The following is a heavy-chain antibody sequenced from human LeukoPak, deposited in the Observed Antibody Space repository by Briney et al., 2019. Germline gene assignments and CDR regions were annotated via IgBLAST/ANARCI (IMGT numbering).Heavy chain of an antibody. CDR3: ARGHWGLDY. D-gene: IGHD7-27*01. Sequence: GGSLRLSCAVSEFTFSDHYMSWIRQAPGKGLEWVSYISQTGSTMCYSDSVKGRFTISRDNAKNSLYLQMDSLRAEDTAVYYCARGHWGLDYWGQGALVTVSS. V-gene: IGHV3-11*01. J-gene: IGHJ4*02. CDR2: ISQTGSTM. CDR1: EFTFSDHY.